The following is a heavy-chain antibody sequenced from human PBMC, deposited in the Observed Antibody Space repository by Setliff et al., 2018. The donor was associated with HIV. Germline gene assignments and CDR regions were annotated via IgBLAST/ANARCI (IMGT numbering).Heavy chain of an antibody. Sequence: TFTGYYIHWVRQAPGQGLEWMGRINPNSGPTNYAQKFQGRVTMTRDTSISTAYMGLSRLRSDDTAVYYCARRGITMIVVDLAAAFDIWGQGTMVTVSS. CDR1: TFTGYY. CDR2: INPNSGPT. V-gene: IGHV1-2*06. D-gene: IGHD3-22*01. CDR3: ARRGITMIVVDLAAAFDI. J-gene: IGHJ3*02.